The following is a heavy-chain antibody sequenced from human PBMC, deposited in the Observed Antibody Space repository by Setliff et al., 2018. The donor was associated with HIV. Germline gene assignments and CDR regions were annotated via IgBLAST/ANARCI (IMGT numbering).Heavy chain of an antibody. CDR1: GGSFSGYY. V-gene: IGHV4-34*01. CDR2: IDHSGGT. J-gene: IGHJ6*03. D-gene: IGHD3-3*01. Sequence: SETLSLTCAVYGGSFSGYYWSRIRQTPGKGLERIGEIDHSGGTKYNPSLKSRVTISLDTSKNQFSLKLSSVTAADTAVYYCARARFWSGYYTGDNYYYMDVWGKGTTVTVSS. CDR3: ARARFWSGYYTGDNYYYMDV.